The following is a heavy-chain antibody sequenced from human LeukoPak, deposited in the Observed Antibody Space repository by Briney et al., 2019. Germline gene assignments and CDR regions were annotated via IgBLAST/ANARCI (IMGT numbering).Heavy chain of an antibody. CDR3: ATSVEIMIVVVIGY. V-gene: IGHV4-39*01. J-gene: IGHJ4*02. D-gene: IGHD3-22*01. CDR2: IYYSGST. Sequence: SETLSLTCTVSGGSISSSSYYWGWIRQPPGKGLEWIGSIYYSGSTYYNPSLKSRVTISVDTSKNQFSLKLSSVTAADTAVYYCATSVEIMIVVVIGYWGQGTLVTVSS. CDR1: GGSISSSSYY.